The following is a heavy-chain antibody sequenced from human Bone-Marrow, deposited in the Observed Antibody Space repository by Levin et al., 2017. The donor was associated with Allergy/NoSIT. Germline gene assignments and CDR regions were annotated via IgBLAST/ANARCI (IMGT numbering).Heavy chain of an antibody. V-gene: IGHV1-2*06. J-gene: IGHJ5*02. CDR3: ARDPDDYIWESYRYSGWFDP. CDR2: INPNSGGT. Sequence: ASVKVSCKASGYTFTNYYMHWVRQAPGQGLEWMGRINPNSGGTKYAQKFQGRVTMTRDTSISTAYMELSRLRSDDTAVYYCARDPDDYIWESYRYSGWFDPWGQGTLVTVSS. CDR1: GYTFTNYY. D-gene: IGHD3-16*02.